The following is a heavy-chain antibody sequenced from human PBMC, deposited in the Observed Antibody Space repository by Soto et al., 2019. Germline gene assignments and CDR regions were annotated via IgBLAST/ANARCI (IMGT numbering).Heavy chain of an antibody. CDR2: ISYDGSNK. J-gene: IGHJ6*02. V-gene: IGHV3-30*18. Sequence: QVQLVESGGGVVQPGRSLRLSCAPSGFIFSIYGMHWVRQAPGKGLEWVAAISYDGSNKYYVDSVKGRFTISRDNSKNTLSLQMNSLRAEDTAVYYCAKAGRDPDYYYGMDVWGQGTTVTVSS. CDR1: GFIFSIYG. D-gene: IGHD7-27*01. CDR3: AKAGRDPDYYYGMDV.